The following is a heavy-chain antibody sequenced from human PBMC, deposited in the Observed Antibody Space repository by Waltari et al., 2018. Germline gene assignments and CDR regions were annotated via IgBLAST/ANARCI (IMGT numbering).Heavy chain of an antibody. J-gene: IGHJ3*02. CDR3: ARPPAADDAFDI. CDR2: IYYSGST. Sequence: QLQLQESGPGLVKPSETLSLTCTVSGGSLSSSSYYWGRIRQPQGKGPEWIGSIYYSGSTYYNPSLKSRVTIAVDTSKNQFSLKLSSVTAADTAVYYCARPPAADDAFDIWGQGTMVTVSS. V-gene: IGHV4-39*01. CDR1: GGSLSSSSYY. D-gene: IGHD6-13*01.